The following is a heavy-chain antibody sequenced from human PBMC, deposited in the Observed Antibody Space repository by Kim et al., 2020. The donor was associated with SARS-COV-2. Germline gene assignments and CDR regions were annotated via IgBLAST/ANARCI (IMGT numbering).Heavy chain of an antibody. Sequence: ASVKVSCKFSGYTSSNYGISWVRQAPGQGLEWMGWINTLSLHTNSVDKFQDRVTMTTVPSTNTVSMELRSLTSDDTAVYYCATTFSFSNSWYYFDYWGQGTLVTVS. D-gene: IGHD6-13*01. J-gene: IGHJ4*02. V-gene: IGHV1-18*04. CDR1: GYTSSNYG. CDR2: INTLSLHT. CDR3: ATTFSFSNSWYYFDY.